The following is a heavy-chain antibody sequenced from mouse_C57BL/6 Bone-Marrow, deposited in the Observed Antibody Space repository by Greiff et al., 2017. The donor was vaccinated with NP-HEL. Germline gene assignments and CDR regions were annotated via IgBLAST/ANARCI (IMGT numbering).Heavy chain of an antibody. CDR2: IYPRSGNT. V-gene: IGHV1-81*01. CDR1: GYTFTSYG. CDR3: ARGDDGYYYAMDY. Sequence: VQLQHSGAELARPGASVKLSCKASGYTFTSYGISWVKQRTGQGLEWIGEIYPRSGNTYYNEKFKGKATLTADKSSSTAYMELRSLTSEDSAVYFCARGDDGYYYAMDYWGQGTSVTVSS. J-gene: IGHJ4*01. D-gene: IGHD2-3*01.